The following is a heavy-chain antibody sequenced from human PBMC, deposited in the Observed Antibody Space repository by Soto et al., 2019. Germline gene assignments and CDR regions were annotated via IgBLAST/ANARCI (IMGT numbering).Heavy chain of an antibody. J-gene: IGHJ4*02. CDR1: GGTFSSYA. V-gene: IGHV1-69*13. CDR2: IIPILGTA. D-gene: IGHD2-15*01. Sequence: GASVKVSCKASGGTFSSYAISWVRQAPGQGLEWMGGIIPILGTANYAQKFQGRVTITADESTSTAYMELSSLRSEDTAVYYCARAGRYCSGGSCYLDYWGQGTLVTVSS. CDR3: ARAGRYCSGGSCYLDY.